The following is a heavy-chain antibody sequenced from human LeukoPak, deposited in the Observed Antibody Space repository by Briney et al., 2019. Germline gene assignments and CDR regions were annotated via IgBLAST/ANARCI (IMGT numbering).Heavy chain of an antibody. CDR3: ARIGDCSSTSCLGDFDY. V-gene: IGHV4-4*02. CDR1: GGSITSSNW. J-gene: IGHJ4*02. D-gene: IGHD2-2*01. CDR2: ISHDGTT. Sequence: PSETLSLTCAVSGGSITSSNWWIWVRQPPGKGLEYIGEISHDGTTNYSPSLRSRVTISVDKSKNQFSLNLSSVTAADTAVYYCARIGDCSSTSCLGDFDYWGQGTLVTVSS.